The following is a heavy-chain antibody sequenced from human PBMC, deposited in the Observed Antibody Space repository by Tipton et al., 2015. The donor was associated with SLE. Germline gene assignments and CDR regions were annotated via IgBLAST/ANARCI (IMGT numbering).Heavy chain of an antibody. CDR2: IYTSGST. V-gene: IGHV4-61*09. CDR3: ARGYDSTRGLLGWFFDY. CDR1: GGSINSGSYS. Sequence: TLSLTCTVSGGSINSGSYSWSWIRQPAGKGLEWIGYIYTSGSTYYNPSLKSRVTISVDTSKNQFSLKLSSVTAADTAVYYCARGYDSTRGLLGWFFDYWGQGTLVTVSS. D-gene: IGHD3-22*01. J-gene: IGHJ4*02.